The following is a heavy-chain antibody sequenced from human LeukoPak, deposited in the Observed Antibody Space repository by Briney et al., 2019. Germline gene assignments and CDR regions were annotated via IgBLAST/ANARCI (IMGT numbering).Heavy chain of an antibody. CDR1: GYTFTSYG. J-gene: IGHJ4*02. CDR2: ISAYNGNT. D-gene: IGHD2-2*01. Sequence: ASVKVSCKASGYTFTSYGISWVRQAPGQGLEWMGWISAYNGNTNYAQKLQGRVTMTTDTSTSTAYMELRSLRSDDTAVYYCARDVGRYCSSTSCYWTADFDYWGQGTLVTVSS. V-gene: IGHV1-18*01. CDR3: ARDVGRYCSSTSCYWTADFDY.